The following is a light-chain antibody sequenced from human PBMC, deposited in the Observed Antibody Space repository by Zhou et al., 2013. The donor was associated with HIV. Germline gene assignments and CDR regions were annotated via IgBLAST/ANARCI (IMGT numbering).Light chain of an antibody. CDR1: QSLLHNNEYNY. CDR3: MQGSHSWT. J-gene: IGKJ1*01. V-gene: IGKV2-30*02. CDR2: KVS. Sequence: DIVMTQSPLSLSVTPGEPASISCRSSQSLLHNNEYNYLDWYLQKPGQSPRRLIYKVSKRDSGVPDRFIGSGSGTDFTLKIARVEAEDVGVYFCMQGSHSWTFGQGTKVAI.